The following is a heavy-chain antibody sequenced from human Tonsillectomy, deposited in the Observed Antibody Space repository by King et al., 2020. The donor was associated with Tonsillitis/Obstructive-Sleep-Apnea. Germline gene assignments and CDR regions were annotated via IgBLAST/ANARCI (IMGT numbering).Heavy chain of an antibody. CDR2: IYYDGTT. CDR3: VTHAHDTNYYYYMDA. Sequence: LQLQESGPGLVKPSETLSLTCTVSIGSVSSSSYYWGWIRQPPGKGLAWIGSIYYDGTTYYHPSLQSRVTISVAPSKNQFSLKLNSVTAADTAVYYCVTHAHDTNYYYYMDAWGKGTTVTVSS. D-gene: IGHD3-22*01. V-gene: IGHV4-39*01. J-gene: IGHJ6*03. CDR1: IGSVSSSSYY.